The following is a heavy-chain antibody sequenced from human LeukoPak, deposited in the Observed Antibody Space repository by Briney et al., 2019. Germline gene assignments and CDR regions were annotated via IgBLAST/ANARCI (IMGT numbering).Heavy chain of an antibody. CDR2: IKQDGSEK. Sequence: GGSLRLSCAASGFTFSSYWMSWVRQAPGKGLEWVANIKQDGSEKYYVDSVKGRFTISRDNAKNSLYLQMNSLGAEDTAVYYCASLAKDIVVVPAAPVFDYWGQGTLVTVSS. CDR1: GFTFSSYW. D-gene: IGHD2-2*01. V-gene: IGHV3-7*01. J-gene: IGHJ4*02. CDR3: ASLAKDIVVVPAAPVFDY.